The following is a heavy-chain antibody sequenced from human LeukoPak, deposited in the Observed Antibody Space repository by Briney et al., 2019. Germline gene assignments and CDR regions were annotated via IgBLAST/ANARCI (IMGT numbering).Heavy chain of an antibody. CDR2: INHSGST. Sequence: PSETLSLTCAVSGYSISSGYYWSWIRQPPGKGLEWIGEINHSGSTNYNPSLKSRVTISVDTSKNQFSLKLSSVTAADTAVYYCARAPGRWLQSSPFDYWGQGTLVTVSS. V-gene: IGHV4-34*01. CDR3: ARAPGRWLQSSPFDY. J-gene: IGHJ4*02. D-gene: IGHD5-24*01. CDR1: GYSISSGYY.